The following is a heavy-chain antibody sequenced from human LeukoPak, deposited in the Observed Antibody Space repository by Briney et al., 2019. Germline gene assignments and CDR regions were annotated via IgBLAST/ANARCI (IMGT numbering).Heavy chain of an antibody. CDR1: GFTFSSYG. Sequence: GGSLRLSCASSGFTFSSYGMHWGRQAPGKGLEWVAVIWYDGSNQDYADSVKGRFIISRDNSKNTLYLQMNSLRAEDTAVYYCARDPSSRRISSNYFDFWGQGTLVTVSS. CDR3: ARDPSSRRISSNYFDF. CDR2: IWYDGSNQ. V-gene: IGHV3-33*01. D-gene: IGHD2-21*01. J-gene: IGHJ4*02.